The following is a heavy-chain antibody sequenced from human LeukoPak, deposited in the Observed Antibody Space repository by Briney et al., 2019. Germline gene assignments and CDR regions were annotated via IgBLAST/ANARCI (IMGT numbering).Heavy chain of an antibody. Sequence: GGSLRLSCAASGFTFSSYDMHWVRQATGKGLEWVSAIGTAGGPYYPGSVKGRFTISRENAKNSLYLQMNSLRAGDTAVYYCAGGGSGSYLDYWGQGTLVTVSS. D-gene: IGHD3-10*01. J-gene: IGHJ4*02. V-gene: IGHV3-13*05. CDR2: IGTAGGP. CDR3: AGGGSGSYLDY. CDR1: GFTFSSYD.